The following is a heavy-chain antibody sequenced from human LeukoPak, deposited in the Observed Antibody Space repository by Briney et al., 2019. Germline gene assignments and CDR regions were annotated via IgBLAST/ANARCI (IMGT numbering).Heavy chain of an antibody. V-gene: IGHV4-4*02. CDR3: ASFPTAGLTHAFDI. CDR1: GGSISSSNW. J-gene: IGHJ3*02. Sequence: PSETLSLTCAVSGGSISSSNWWSWVRQPPGKGLEWIGEIYHSGSTNYNPSLKSRVTISVDKPKNQFSLKLSSVTAADTAVYYCASFPTAGLTHAFDIWGQGTMVTVSS. D-gene: IGHD2-15*01. CDR2: IYHSGST.